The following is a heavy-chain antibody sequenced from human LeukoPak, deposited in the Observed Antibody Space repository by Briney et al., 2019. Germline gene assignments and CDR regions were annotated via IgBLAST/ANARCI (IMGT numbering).Heavy chain of an antibody. CDR2: IYHSGST. J-gene: IGHJ4*02. V-gene: IGHV4-38-2*02. D-gene: IGHD6-19*01. Sequence: SETLSLTCTVSGYSISSGYYWGWIRQPPGKGLEWIGSIYHSGSTYYNPSLKSRVTISVDTSKNQFSLKLSSVTAVDTAVYYCARDAGVAEYYFDYWGQGTLVTVSS. CDR3: ARDAGVAEYYFDY. CDR1: GYSISSGYY.